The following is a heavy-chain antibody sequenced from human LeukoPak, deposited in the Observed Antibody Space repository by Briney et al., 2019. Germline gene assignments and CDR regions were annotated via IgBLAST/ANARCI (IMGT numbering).Heavy chain of an antibody. J-gene: IGHJ4*02. D-gene: IGHD3-10*01. CDR3: AKDPSGYYYGSGDATFDY. CDR1: GFTFSSYA. Sequence: SGGSLRLSCAASGFTFSSYAMSWVGQAPGKGLEWVSAISGSGGSTYYADSVKGRFTISRDNSKNTLYLQMNSLRAEDTAVYYCAKDPSGYYYGSGDATFDYWGQGTLVTVSS. V-gene: IGHV3-23*01. CDR2: ISGSGGST.